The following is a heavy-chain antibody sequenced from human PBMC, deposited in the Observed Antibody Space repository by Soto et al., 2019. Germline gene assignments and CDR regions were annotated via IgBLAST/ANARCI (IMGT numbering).Heavy chain of an antibody. D-gene: IGHD1-1*01. CDR1: GGSISSYY. J-gene: IGHJ4*02. CDR3: VIRARLNGLDGNFDY. CDR2: IYYSGST. V-gene: IGHV4-59*08. Sequence: QVQLQESGPGLVKPSETLSLTCTVSGGSISSYYWSWIRQPPGKGLEWIGYIYYSGSTNYNPSLKSRVTISVDTSKNQFSLKLSSVTAADTAVYYCVIRARLNGLDGNFDYWGQGTLVTVSS.